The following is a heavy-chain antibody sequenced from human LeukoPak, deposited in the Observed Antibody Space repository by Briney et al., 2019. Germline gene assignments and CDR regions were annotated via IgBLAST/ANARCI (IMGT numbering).Heavy chain of an antibody. D-gene: IGHD1-26*01. CDR1: GYSFTSYW. V-gene: IGHV5-51*01. CDR3: ARPKRGARTAFDI. J-gene: IGHJ3*02. Sequence: GESLKISCKGSGYSFTSYWIGCVRQMPGKGLEWMGVVYPGDAYTRYRPSLQGQVTISADKSISTAYLQWSSLKASDTAMYYCARPKRGARTAFDIWGQGTMVTVSS. CDR2: VYPGDAYT.